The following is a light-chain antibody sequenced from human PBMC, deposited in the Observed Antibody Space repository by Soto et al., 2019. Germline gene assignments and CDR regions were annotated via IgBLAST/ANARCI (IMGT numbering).Light chain of an antibody. CDR3: QQTFSSPLT. CDR2: GAS. J-gene: IGKJ4*01. Sequence: EVVMTQSPATLSVSPGERATLSCRASQSVATNLAWYQQKPGQPPRLLIYGASTLASGVPSRFSGSGSGTNFTLTISGLQPEDFATYFCQQTFSSPLTFGGGTKVDIK. CDR1: QSVATN. V-gene: IGKV3-15*01.